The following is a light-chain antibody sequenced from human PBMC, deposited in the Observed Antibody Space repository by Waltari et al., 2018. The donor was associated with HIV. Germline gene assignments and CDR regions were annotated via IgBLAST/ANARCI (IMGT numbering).Light chain of an antibody. CDR1: NIGSKS. V-gene: IGLV3-21*01. CDR3: QVWDTNTDQYVI. J-gene: IGLJ2*01. Sequence: SYVLTQSPSVSVAPGKTARITCGGENIGSKSVNWYQKQPGQAPVMVIYHDTDRPSGIPDRFSGSNSEDTATLTIRRVEAGDEADYFCQVWDTNTDQYVIFGGGTNLAV. CDR2: HDT.